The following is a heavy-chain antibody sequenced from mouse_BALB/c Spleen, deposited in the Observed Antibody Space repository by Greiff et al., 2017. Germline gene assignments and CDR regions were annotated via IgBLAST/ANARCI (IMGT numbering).Heavy chain of an antibody. CDR2: INPSNGRT. J-gene: IGHJ4*01. D-gene: IGHD1-2*01. V-gene: IGHV1S81*02. Sequence: QVQLQQPGAELVKPGASVKLSCKASGYTFTSYWMHWVKQRPGQGLEWIGEINPSNGRTNYNEKFKSKATLTVDKSSSTAYMQLSSLTSEDSAVYYCARSGTAGDYWGQGTSVTVSS. CDR1: GYTFTSYW. CDR3: ARSGTAGDY.